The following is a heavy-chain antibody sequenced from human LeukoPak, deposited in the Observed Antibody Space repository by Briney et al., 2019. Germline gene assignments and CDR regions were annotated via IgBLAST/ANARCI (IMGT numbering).Heavy chain of an antibody. V-gene: IGHV3-9*01. J-gene: IGHJ2*01. CDR2: ISSNIGRI. CDR3: AKGSISWYFDL. CDR1: GFSFDDYA. Sequence: GRSLRLSCAPSGFSFDDYAIHCVRQAARKCLEWVSGISSNIGRIEYAEYGKGRFTISRDNAKNYMYLQMNSLSTEDTALYYCAKGSISWYFDLWGRGTQVTVSS. D-gene: IGHD2/OR15-2a*01.